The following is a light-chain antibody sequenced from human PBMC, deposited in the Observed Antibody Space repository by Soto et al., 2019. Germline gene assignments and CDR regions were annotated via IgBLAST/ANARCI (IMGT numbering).Light chain of an antibody. CDR2: AAS. J-gene: IGKJ1*01. V-gene: IGKV1-39*01. CDR3: QQSYTTAWT. Sequence: DIQMTQSPSSLSASAGDRVSITCRASQSISTYLNWYQHKPGKAPKLLIYAASSLQSGVPSRFSGSGSQTDFTLTITSLQPEDFAIYYCQQSYTTAWTFGQGTKVEIK. CDR1: QSISTY.